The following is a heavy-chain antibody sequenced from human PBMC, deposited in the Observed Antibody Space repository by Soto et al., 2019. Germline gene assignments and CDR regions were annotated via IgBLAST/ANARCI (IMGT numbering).Heavy chain of an antibody. V-gene: IGHV1-2*02. Sequence: ASVKVSCKASGYNFSDYYIHWVRQAPGQGLEWLGWVSPKSGGTNYAQKFKGRVTMTRDTSSNTVYMDLSGLKSDDAAVFYCAREISGGGTLNWFDPWGQGTLVTVSS. CDR2: VSPKSGGT. CDR1: GYNFSDYY. J-gene: IGHJ5*02. D-gene: IGHD2-8*02. CDR3: AREISGGGTLNWFDP.